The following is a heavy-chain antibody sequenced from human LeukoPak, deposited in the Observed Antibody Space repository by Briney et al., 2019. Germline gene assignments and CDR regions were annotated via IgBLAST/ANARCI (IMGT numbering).Heavy chain of an antibody. Sequence: GGSLRLSCAASGFTFDDYAMHWVRQAPGKGLEWVSGISWNSGSIGYADSVKGRFTISRDNAKNSLYLQMNSLRAEDTAVYYCARGTLDGYNYGEWFDPWGQGTLVTVSS. CDR2: ISWNSGSI. D-gene: IGHD5-24*01. J-gene: IGHJ5*02. V-gene: IGHV3-9*01. CDR3: ARGTLDGYNYGEWFDP. CDR1: GFTFDDYA.